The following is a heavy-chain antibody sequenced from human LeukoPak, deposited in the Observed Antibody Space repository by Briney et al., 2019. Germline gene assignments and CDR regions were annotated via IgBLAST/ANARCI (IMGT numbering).Heavy chain of an antibody. J-gene: IGHJ4*01. V-gene: IGHV3-48*01. CDR1: GFNFIDYS. Sequence: LGGSLRLSCAASGFNFIDYSMNWVRQAPGKGLEWISYIGISSGNTKYADSVKGRFTISRDKARNSLYLQVNSLRVEDTAVYYCARDHRYAFDNWGHGTLVTVSS. CDR2: IGISSGNT. CDR3: ARDHRYAFDN. D-gene: IGHD5-12*01.